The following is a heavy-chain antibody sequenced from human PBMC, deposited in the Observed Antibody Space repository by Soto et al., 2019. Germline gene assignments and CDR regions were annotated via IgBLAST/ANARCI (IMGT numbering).Heavy chain of an antibody. CDR1: GYTFISYG. Sequence: ASVKVSCKASGYTFISYGITWVRQAPGQGLEWMGWINAYNGNTNYAQKFQGRVTITRDTSASTAYMELSSLRSEDTAVYYCARVITGTIDIWGQGTMVTVSS. CDR3: ARVITGTIDI. V-gene: IGHV1-18*01. D-gene: IGHD1-7*01. CDR2: INAYNGNT. J-gene: IGHJ3*02.